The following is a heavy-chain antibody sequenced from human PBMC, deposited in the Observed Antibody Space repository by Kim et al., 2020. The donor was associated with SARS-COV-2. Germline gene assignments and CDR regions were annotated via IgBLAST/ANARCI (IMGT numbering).Heavy chain of an antibody. CDR3: AKVSHTFRLRYFDWPRTKGVDY. V-gene: IGHV3-30*18. J-gene: IGHJ4*02. CDR2: ISYDGSNK. D-gene: IGHD3-9*01. CDR1: GFTFSSYG. Sequence: GGSLRLSCAASGFTFSSYGMHWVRQAPGKGLEWVAVISYDGSNKYYADSVKGRFTISRDNSKNTLYLQMNSLRAEDTAVYYCAKVSHTFRLRYFDWPRTKGVDYWVQGTRVTVSS.